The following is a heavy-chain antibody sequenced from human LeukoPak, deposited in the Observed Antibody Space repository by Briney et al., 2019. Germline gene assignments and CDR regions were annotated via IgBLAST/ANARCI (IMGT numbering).Heavy chain of an antibody. V-gene: IGHV1-2*06. J-gene: IGHJ5*02. Sequence: ASVKVSCKASGYTLTAYYIYWVRQAPGQGLEWMGRINPNSGGTDYAPNFQGRVTMTRDTSISTAYMELSRLRSDDTAVYYCARGYCSGGTCYLVENWLDPWGQGTLVTVSS. CDR2: INPNSGGT. CDR1: GYTLTAYY. CDR3: ARGYCSGGTCYLVENWLDP. D-gene: IGHD2-15*01.